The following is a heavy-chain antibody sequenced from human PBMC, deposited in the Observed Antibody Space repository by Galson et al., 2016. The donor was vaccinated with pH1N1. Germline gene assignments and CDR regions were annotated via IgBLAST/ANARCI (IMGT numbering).Heavy chain of an antibody. D-gene: IGHD4-17*01. Sequence: SETLSLTCGVSGYLITGCCYWGWIRQPPGKGLEWIGAIHESGSTYRSPPLKSRLTISVDTSKNQFSLKLSSVTAADTAVYYCARHDYGDYVGWFDHWGQGTLVTVSS. CDR2: IHESGST. CDR1: GYLITGCCY. CDR3: ARHDYGDYVGWFDH. J-gene: IGHJ5*02. V-gene: IGHV4-38-2*01.